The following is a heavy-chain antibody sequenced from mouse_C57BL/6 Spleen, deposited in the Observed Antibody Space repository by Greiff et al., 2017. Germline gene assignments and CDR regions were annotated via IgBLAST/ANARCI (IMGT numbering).Heavy chain of an antibody. Sequence: DVKLVESGGGLVKPGGSLKLSCAASGFTFSDYGMHSVRQAPEKGLEWVAYISSGSSTIYYADTVKGRFTISRDNAKNTLFLQMTSLRSEDTAMYYCARPGYSNSFAYWGQGTLVTVSA. CDR2: ISSGSSTI. J-gene: IGHJ3*01. D-gene: IGHD2-5*01. V-gene: IGHV5-17*01. CDR1: GFTFSDYG. CDR3: ARPGYSNSFAY.